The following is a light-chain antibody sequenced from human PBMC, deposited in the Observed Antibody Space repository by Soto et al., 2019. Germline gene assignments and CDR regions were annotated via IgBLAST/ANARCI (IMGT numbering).Light chain of an antibody. J-gene: IGKJ1*01. CDR1: QSINNY. CDR2: AAS. CDR3: QQSFRTHPWT. Sequence: DIQMTQSPSSLSASVGDRVAITCRASQSINNYLNWYQQKPGKAPKLLIYAASSLQGGVPSRFSGSGSGTDFTLTISSLQPDDFATYYCQQSFRTHPWTFGQGTKVEIK. V-gene: IGKV1-39*01.